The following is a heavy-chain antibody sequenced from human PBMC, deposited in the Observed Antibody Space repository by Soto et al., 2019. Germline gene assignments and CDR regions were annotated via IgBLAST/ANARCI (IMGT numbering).Heavy chain of an antibody. CDR2: IFSNDEK. CDR1: GFSLSNARMG. J-gene: IGHJ4*02. Sequence: KESGPVLVKPTETLTLTCTVSGFSLSNARMGVSWIRQPPWKALEWLAHIFSNDEKSYSTSLKSSLTISKYNSKSQVVLTMTNLDPVDTATYYCARNLYDDSSGYNHDYCGQRTLVTVSS. V-gene: IGHV2-26*01. D-gene: IGHD3-22*01. CDR3: ARNLYDDSSGYNHDY.